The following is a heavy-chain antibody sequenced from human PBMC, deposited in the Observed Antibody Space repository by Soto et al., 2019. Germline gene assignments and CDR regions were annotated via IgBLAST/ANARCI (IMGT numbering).Heavy chain of an antibody. V-gene: IGHV3-53*01. Sequence: EVQLVESGGGLIQPGGSLRLSCAVSGFTVSNNYMSWVRQAPGKGLEGVSVIYSGGYTAYGDSVKGRFTISRDNSKNTLYLKRKTQGAGGPAVFSGGTQPGGGGYWGQGTLVTVSS. CDR1: GFTVSNNY. CDR3: GTQPGGGGY. J-gene: IGHJ4*02. D-gene: IGHD3-10*01. CDR2: IYSGGYT.